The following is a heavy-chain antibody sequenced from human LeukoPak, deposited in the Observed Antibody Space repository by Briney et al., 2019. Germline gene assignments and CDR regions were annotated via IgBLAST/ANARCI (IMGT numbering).Heavy chain of an antibody. CDR1: GFTFSSYW. Sequence: GGSLRLSCAASGFTFSSYWMHWVRQAPGKGLVWVSRINSDGSSTSYADSVKGRFTISRDNAKNTLYLQMNSLRAEDTAVYYCARADTHYYYYYMDVWGKGTTVTVSS. J-gene: IGHJ6*03. CDR2: INSDGSST. CDR3: ARADTHYYYYYMDV. V-gene: IGHV3-74*01. D-gene: IGHD5-18*01.